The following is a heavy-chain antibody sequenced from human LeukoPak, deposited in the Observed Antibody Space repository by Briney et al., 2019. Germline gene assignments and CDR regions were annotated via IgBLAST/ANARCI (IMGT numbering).Heavy chain of an antibody. Sequence: SETLSLTCTVSGXSITSKNYYWGWIRQSPGKGLEWIGSIHYSGSSYYNPSLKSRVFISVDTSKSQFFLRVSSVTVADTAIYYCARQQGYYDFETATAFPPYYFDSWGQGTLVTSSS. J-gene: IGHJ4*02. CDR2: IHYSGSS. D-gene: IGHD3-3*01. CDR1: GXSITSKNYY. V-gene: IGHV4-39*01. CDR3: ARQQGYYDFETATAFPPYYFDS.